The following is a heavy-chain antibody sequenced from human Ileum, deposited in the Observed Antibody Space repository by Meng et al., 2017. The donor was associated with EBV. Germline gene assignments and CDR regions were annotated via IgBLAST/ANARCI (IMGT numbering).Heavy chain of an antibody. CDR3: ARDPTGGEDHQRV. CDR1: GGSISSSNW. V-gene: IGHV4-4*02. J-gene: IGHJ4*02. Sequence: LQESGPVLVKPSGTLSLPCAVSGGSISSSNWWSWVRHPPGKGLEWIGKIYHSGITIYNPSLKSRVTMSVDNSKNQFSLKLNSMSAADTAVYYCARDPTGGEDHQRVWGQGTLVTVSS. D-gene: IGHD1-14*01. CDR2: IYHSGIT.